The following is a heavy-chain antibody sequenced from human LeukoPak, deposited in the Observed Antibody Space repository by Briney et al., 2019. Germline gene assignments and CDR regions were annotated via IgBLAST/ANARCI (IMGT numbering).Heavy chain of an antibody. CDR1: GDSISSHH. CDR2: MSTSGST. Sequence: SETLSLTCTVSGDSISSHHWSWIRQPAGKGLEWVGRMSTSGSTNYNPSLKNRITMSVDTSKNQFSLKLKSVTAADTAVYYCARGQWELLNFDYWGQGILVTVSS. J-gene: IGHJ4*02. V-gene: IGHV4-4*07. D-gene: IGHD3-22*01. CDR3: ARGQWELLNFDY.